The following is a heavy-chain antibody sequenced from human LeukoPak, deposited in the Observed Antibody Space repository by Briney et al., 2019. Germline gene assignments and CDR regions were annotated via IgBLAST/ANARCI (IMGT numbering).Heavy chain of an antibody. CDR1: GFTFTDYY. D-gene: IGHD3-10*01. CDR3: ARDIGFTVVRGAMLYYYAMDV. V-gene: IGHV3-11*01. CDR2: ISPNSVTK. Sequence: GGSLRLSCTASGFTFTDYYMNWIRQAPGKGLEWISYISPNSVTKYYADSVKGRFTISRDNAKNSLYLQMNSLRAEDTAVYYCARDIGFTVVRGAMLYYYAMDVWGQGTTVTISS. J-gene: IGHJ6*02.